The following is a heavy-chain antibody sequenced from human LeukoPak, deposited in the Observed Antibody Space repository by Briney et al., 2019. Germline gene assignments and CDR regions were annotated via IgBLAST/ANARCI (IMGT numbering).Heavy chain of an antibody. CDR2: INHSGST. CDR3: AREGGIWDILTGPTTDAFDI. Sequence: SETLSLTCAVYGGSFSGYYWSWIRQPPGKGLEWIGEINHSGSTNYNPSLKSRVTISVDTSKNQFSLKLSSVTAADTAVYYCAREGGIWDILTGPTTDAFDIWGQGTMVTVSS. D-gene: IGHD3-9*01. J-gene: IGHJ3*02. V-gene: IGHV4-34*01. CDR1: GGSFSGYY.